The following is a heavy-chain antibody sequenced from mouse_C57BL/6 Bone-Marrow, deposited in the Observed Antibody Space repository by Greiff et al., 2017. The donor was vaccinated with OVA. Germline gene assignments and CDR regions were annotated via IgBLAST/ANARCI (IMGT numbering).Heavy chain of an antibody. Sequence: QVQLQQSGPELVKPGASVKISCKASGYAFSSSWMNWVKQRPGKGLEWIGRIYPGDGDTNYNGKFKGKATLTADKSSSTAYMQLSSLTSEDSAVYFCARRDYDYSDYWGQGTTLTVSS. CDR3: ARRDYDYSDY. CDR1: GYAFSSSW. CDR2: IYPGDGDT. D-gene: IGHD2-4*01. V-gene: IGHV1-82*01. J-gene: IGHJ2*01.